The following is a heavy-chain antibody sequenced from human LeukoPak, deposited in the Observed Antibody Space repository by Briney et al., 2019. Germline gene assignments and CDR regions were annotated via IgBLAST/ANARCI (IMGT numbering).Heavy chain of an antibody. Sequence: ASETLSLTCTVSGGSISSSSYYWGWIRQPPGKGLEWIGSIYYSGSTYYNPSLKSRVTISVDTSKNQFSLKLSSVTAADTAVYYCARAPGTTEDFDYWGQGTLVTVSS. J-gene: IGHJ4*02. CDR1: GGSISSSSYY. V-gene: IGHV4-39*01. CDR2: IYYSGST. CDR3: ARAPGTTEDFDY. D-gene: IGHD1-7*01.